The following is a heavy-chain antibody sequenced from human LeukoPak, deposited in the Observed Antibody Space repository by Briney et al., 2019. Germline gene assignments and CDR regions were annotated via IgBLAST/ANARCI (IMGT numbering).Heavy chain of an antibody. CDR1: GFTVSSNY. J-gene: IGHJ3*02. D-gene: IGHD5-12*01. CDR2: LYPDGRT. V-gene: IGHV3-66*01. CDR3: ARTLVATGTDAFDI. Sequence: GGSLRLSCAASGFTVSSNYMSWVRQAPGKGLEWVSVLYPDGRTFYADSVKGRFTISRDNSKNTLYLQMNSLRAEDTALYYCARTLVATGTDAFDIWGQGTLDTVSS.